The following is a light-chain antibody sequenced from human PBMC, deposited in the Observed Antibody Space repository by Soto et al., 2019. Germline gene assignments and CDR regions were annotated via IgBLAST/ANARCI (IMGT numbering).Light chain of an antibody. V-gene: IGKV3-11*01. J-gene: IGKJ4*01. Sequence: EIVLTQSPGTLSLSPGERATLSCRASQGVSRGYLAWYQQKPGQAPRLLIYEASNRATGIPARFSGSGSGTDFTLTISSLEPEDFAVYYCQQRYNWPLTFGGGTKVDIK. CDR3: QQRYNWPLT. CDR2: EAS. CDR1: QGVSRGY.